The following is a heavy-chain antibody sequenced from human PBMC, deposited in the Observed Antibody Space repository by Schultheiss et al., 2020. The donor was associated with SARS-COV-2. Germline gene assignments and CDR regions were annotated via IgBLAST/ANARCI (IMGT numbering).Heavy chain of an antibody. CDR1: GGSISNYY. J-gene: IGHJ6*02. Sequence: SETLSLTCTVSGGSISNYYWSWIRQPPGKGLEWIGYIYYSGSTYYNPSLKSRVTISVDTSRNQFSLKLSSVTAADTAVYYCARINCSGGSCFSIYYYYGMDVWGQGTTVTVSS. CDR2: IYYSGST. V-gene: IGHV4-59*08. D-gene: IGHD2-15*01. CDR3: ARINCSGGSCFSIYYYYGMDV.